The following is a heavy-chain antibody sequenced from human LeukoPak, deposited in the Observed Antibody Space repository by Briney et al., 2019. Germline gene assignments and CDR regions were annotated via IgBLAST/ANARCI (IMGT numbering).Heavy chain of an antibody. CDR2: INPSGGST. J-gene: IGHJ4*02. CDR1: GYTFTSYY. D-gene: IGHD2-15*01. Sequence: ASVNVSCKASGYTFTSYYMHWVRQAPGHGLKWMGIINPSGGSTSYAQKFQGRVTMTRDTSTSTVYMELSSLRSEDTGVYYCARDSAGTFDYWGQGTLVTVSS. CDR3: ARDSAGTFDY. V-gene: IGHV1-46*01.